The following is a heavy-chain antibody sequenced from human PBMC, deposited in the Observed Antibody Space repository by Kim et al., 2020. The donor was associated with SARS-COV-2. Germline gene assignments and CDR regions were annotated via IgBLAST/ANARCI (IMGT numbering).Heavy chain of an antibody. Sequence: RYSPSFQGQVTISADKSISTAYLQWSSLKASDTAMYYCARRVVGATTLDYWGQGTLVTVSS. J-gene: IGHJ4*02. CDR3: ARRVVGATTLDY. D-gene: IGHD1-26*01. V-gene: IGHV5-51*01.